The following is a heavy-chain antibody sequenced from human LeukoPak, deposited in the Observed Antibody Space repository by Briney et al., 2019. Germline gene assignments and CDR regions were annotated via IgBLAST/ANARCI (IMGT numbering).Heavy chain of an antibody. CDR2: IRYDGSNK. Sequence: GGSLRLSCAASGFTFSSYGMHWVRQAPGKGLEWVAFIRYDGSNKYYADSVKGRFTISRDNSKNTLYLQMNSLRAEDTAVYYCANPFYGSGSLGDYYYMDVWGKGTTVTVSS. J-gene: IGHJ6*03. V-gene: IGHV3-30*02. CDR3: ANPFYGSGSLGDYYYMDV. CDR1: GFTFSSYG. D-gene: IGHD3-10*01.